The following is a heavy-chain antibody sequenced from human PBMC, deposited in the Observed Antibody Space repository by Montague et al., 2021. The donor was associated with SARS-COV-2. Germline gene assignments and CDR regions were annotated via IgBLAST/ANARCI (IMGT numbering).Heavy chain of an antibody. CDR1: GGSITGYS. D-gene: IGHD1-26*01. J-gene: IGHJ3*02. V-gene: IGHV4-59*01. CDR3: VRDHPYCGPRGAYDI. CDR2: IYDGGGV. Sequence: SETLSLTCTVSGGSITGYSWSWLRQPPGKGLEWIGYIYDGGGVNYNPSLRSRVTISTDTSKNQFSLKLNSVTAADTAVYYCVRDHPYCGPRGAYDIWGQGTVVTVSS.